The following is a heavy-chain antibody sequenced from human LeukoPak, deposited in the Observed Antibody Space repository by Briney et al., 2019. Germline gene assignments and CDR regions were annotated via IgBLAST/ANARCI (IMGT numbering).Heavy chain of an antibody. CDR2: ISYDGSNK. CDR1: GFTLSSYI. CDR3: ARTLVGAYYFDY. J-gene: IGHJ4*02. Sequence: GGSLRLSCAASGFTLSSYIMYWVRQAPGKGLEWVGVISYDGSNKYYADSVKGRFTISRDNSKNTLRLQMNSLRAEDTAVYYCARTLVGAYYFDYWGQGTLVTVSS. V-gene: IGHV3-30-3*01. D-gene: IGHD1-26*01.